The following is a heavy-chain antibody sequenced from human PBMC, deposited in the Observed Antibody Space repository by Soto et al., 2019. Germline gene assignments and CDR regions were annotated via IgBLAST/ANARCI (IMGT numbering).Heavy chain of an antibody. J-gene: IGHJ4*02. CDR2: ISAYNGNT. CDR1: GYTFTSYG. V-gene: IGHV1-18*01. D-gene: IGHD3-22*01. Sequence: ASVKVSCKASGYTFTSYGISWVRQAPGQGLEWMGWISAYNGNTNYAQKLQGRVTMTTDTSTSTAYMELRSLRSDDTAVYYCARTKTHSYDSSGYYHFDYWGQGTPVTVSS. CDR3: ARTKTHSYDSSGYYHFDY.